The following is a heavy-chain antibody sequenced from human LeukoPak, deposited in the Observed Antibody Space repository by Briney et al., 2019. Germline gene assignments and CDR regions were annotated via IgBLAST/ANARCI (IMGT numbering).Heavy chain of an antibody. CDR1: GGSISSGDYY. D-gene: IGHD3-3*01. CDR3: ARDSRFLEVV. Sequence: SETLSLTCTVSGGSISSGDYYWSWIRQPPGKGLEWIGYIYYSGSTYYNPSLKSRVTISVDTSENQFSLKLSSVTAADTAVYYCARDSRFLEVVWGQGTLVTVSS. J-gene: IGHJ4*02. CDR2: IYYSGST. V-gene: IGHV4-30-4*08.